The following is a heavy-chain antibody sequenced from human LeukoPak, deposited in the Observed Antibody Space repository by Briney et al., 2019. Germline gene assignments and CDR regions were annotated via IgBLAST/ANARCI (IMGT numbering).Heavy chain of an antibody. CDR3: AAYSSSSGWLDP. D-gene: IGHD6-6*01. V-gene: IGHV3-7*05. Sequence: GGSLRLSCGAAGFTISRFWMTWVRQAPGKGLEGVANIQQDGSEKYYVDSVKGRFTISRDNAKNLLYLQMNSLRAEDTALYYCAAYSSSSGWLDPWGQGTLVIVSS. CDR2: IQQDGSEK. CDR1: GFTISRFW. J-gene: IGHJ5*02.